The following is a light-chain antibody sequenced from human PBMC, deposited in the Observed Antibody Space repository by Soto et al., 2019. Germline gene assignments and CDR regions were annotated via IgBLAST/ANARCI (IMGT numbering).Light chain of an antibody. CDR2: GAS. V-gene: IGKV3-15*01. J-gene: IGKJ2*01. CDR3: QQYGSSPGT. CDR1: QSVSSN. Sequence: EIVMTQPPATLSVSPGERATLSCRASQSVSSNLAWYQQKPGQAPRLLIYGASTRATGIPARFSGSGSGTEFTLTISSLQSEDFAVYYCQQYGSSPGTFGQGTKLEIK.